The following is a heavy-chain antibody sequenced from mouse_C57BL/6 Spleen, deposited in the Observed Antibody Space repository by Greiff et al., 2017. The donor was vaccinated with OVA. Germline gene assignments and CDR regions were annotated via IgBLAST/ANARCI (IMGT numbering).Heavy chain of an antibody. V-gene: IGHV3-6*01. Sequence: ESGPGLVKPSQSLSLTCSVTGYSITSGYYWNWIRQFPGNKLEWMGYISYDGSNNYNPSLKNRISITRDTSKNKFFLKLNSVTTEDTATDYCAIERYDGSSAWFDYWGQGTTLTVSA. CDR1: GYSITSGYY. D-gene: IGHD1-1*01. CDR2: ISYDGSN. CDR3: AIERYDGSSAWFDY. J-gene: IGHJ2*01.